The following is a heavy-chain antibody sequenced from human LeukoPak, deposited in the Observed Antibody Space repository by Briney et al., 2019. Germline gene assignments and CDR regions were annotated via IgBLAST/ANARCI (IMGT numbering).Heavy chain of an antibody. CDR2: ISAYNGNT. CDR1: GYTFTSYG. Sequence: ASVKVSCKASGYTFTSYGISWVRQAPGQGLEWMGWISAYNGNTNYAQKLLGRVTLTTDTSTSTAYMELRSLRSDDTAVYYCARSYAGLGIYYWGQGTLVTVSS. CDR3: ARSYAGLGIYY. V-gene: IGHV1-18*01. D-gene: IGHD7-27*01. J-gene: IGHJ4*02.